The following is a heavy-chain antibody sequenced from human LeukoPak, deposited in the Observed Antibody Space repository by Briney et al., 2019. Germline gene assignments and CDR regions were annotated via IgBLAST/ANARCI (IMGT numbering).Heavy chain of an antibody. CDR2: INHSGST. CDR1: GGSFSGYY. D-gene: IGHD3-22*01. CDR3: VRDGYDSSGYYELFFDY. V-gene: IGHV4-34*01. Sequence: SETLSLTCAVYGGSFSGYYWSWIRQPPGKGLEWIGEINHSGSTNYNPSLKSRVTISVDTSKNQFSLKLSSVTAADTAVYYCVRDGYDSSGYYELFFDYWGQGTLVTVSS. J-gene: IGHJ4*02.